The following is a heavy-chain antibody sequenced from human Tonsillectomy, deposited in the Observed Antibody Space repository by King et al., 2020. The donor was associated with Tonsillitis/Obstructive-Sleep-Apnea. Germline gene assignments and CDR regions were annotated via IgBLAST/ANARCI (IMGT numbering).Heavy chain of an antibody. CDR3: ARGPGYSFFDY. CDR1: GGSFSGYY. D-gene: IGHD5-18*01. V-gene: IGHV4-34*01. J-gene: IGHJ4*02. Sequence: VQLQQWGAGLLKPSETLSLTCAVYGGSFSGYYWSWIRQPPGKGLEWIGEINHSGSTNYNPSLKSRVTISGDTSKKQFCLKLISVTAADTAVYYCARGPGYSFFDYCGQGTLVTVSS. CDR2: INHSGST.